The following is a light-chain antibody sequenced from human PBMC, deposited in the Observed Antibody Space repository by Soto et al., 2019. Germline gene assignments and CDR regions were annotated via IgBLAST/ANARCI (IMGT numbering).Light chain of an antibody. V-gene: IGKV3-11*01. J-gene: IGKJ5*01. CDR2: DAS. CDR3: QQRSNWPRLT. CDR1: QSVSSY. Sequence: EIVLTQSPATLSLSPGERATLSCRASQSVSSYLAWYQQKPGQAPRLLIYDASNRATGIPARFSGSGSGTDFTLTISSLEPEDFAAYYCQQRSNWPRLTFGQGTRLEIK.